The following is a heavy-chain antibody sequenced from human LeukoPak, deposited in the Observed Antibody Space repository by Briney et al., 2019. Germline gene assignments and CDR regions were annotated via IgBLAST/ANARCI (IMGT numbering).Heavy chain of an antibody. D-gene: IGHD5-18*01. V-gene: IGHV4-59*01. CDR1: GGSISSYY. CDR2: IYYSGST. CDR3: ARASGYSYPYYYGMDV. J-gene: IGHJ6*02. Sequence: SETLSLTCTVSGGSISSYYWSWIRPPPGKGLEWIGYIYYSGSTNYSPSLKSRVTISVDTSKNQFSLKLSSVTAADTALYYCARASGYSYPYYYGMDVWGQGTTVTVSS.